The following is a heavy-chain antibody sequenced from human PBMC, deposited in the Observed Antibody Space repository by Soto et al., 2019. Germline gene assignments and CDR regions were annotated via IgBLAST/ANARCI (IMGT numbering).Heavy chain of an antibody. J-gene: IGHJ5*02. CDR1: GGSVSSHY. CDR2: IYISGNT. V-gene: IGHV4-4*07. D-gene: IGHD6-19*01. Sequence: SETLSLTCSVSGGSVSSHYWSWVRQPAGKGLEWIGRIYISGNTKYNPSFKSRVTMSVDTSKNQVSLRLSSVTAADTAVYYCARELKPYNSGWYFTLSWSQGTQVTVSS. CDR3: ARELKPYNSGWYFTLS.